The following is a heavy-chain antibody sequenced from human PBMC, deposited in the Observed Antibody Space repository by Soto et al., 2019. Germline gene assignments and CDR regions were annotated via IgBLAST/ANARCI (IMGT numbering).Heavy chain of an antibody. CDR2: IRSKDNSYAT. CDR1: GFDFSGST. CDR3: CRENYFSYHGMDV. V-gene: IGHV3-73*01. J-gene: IGHJ6*02. Sequence: GSLRLSCAGSGFDFSGSTIHWVRQASGKGLEWVGRIRSKDNSYATAYAVSVKGRFFISRDDSKTTAYLQMNSLKIDDTAVYYCCRENYFSYHGMDVWGQGTTVTVSS.